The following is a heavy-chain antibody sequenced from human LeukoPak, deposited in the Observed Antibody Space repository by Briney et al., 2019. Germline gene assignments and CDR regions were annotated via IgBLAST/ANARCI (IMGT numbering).Heavy chain of an antibody. CDR2: FDPEDGVT. D-gene: IGHD3-10*01. V-gene: IGHV1-24*01. J-gene: IGHJ4*02. Sequence: ASVKVSCTVSGYTLTELSMHWVRQAPGKGLEWMGGFDPEDGVTIYAQKFQGRVTMTEDTSTDTAYMELSSLRSEDTAVYYCATEILFPFTMVHWGQGTLVTVSS. CDR3: ATEILFPFTMVH. CDR1: GYTLTELS.